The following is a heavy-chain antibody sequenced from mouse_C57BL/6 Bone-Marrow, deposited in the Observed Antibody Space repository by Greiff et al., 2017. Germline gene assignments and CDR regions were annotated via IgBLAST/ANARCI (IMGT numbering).Heavy chain of an antibody. D-gene: IGHD2-4*01. Sequence: QVQLQQSGAELVKPGASVKISCKASGYTFTDYYINWVKQRPGQGLEWIGKIGPGSGSTYYNEKFKGKATVTADKSSSTAYIQLSSLTSEDSAVYFCASQNYYDYGGFAYWGQGTLVTVSA. CDR1: GYTFTDYY. V-gene: IGHV1-77*01. CDR2: IGPGSGST. CDR3: ASQNYYDYGGFAY. J-gene: IGHJ3*01.